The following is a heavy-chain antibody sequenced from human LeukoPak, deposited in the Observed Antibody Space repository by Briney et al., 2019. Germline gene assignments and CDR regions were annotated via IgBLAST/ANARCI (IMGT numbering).Heavy chain of an antibody. CDR3: ASEYCSSTSCQTPTGY. CDR2: INPNSGGT. Sequence: ASVKVSCKVSGYTFTGYYMHWVRQAPGQGLEWMGWINPNSGGTNYAQKFQGRVTMTRDTSISTAYMELSRLRSDDTAVYYCASEYCSSTSCQTPTGYWGQGTLVTVSS. V-gene: IGHV1-2*02. D-gene: IGHD2-2*01. J-gene: IGHJ4*02. CDR1: GYTFTGYY.